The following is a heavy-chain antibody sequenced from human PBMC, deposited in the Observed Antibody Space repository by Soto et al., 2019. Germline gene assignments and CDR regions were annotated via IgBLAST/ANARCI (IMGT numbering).Heavy chain of an antibody. CDR3: ARLLVPPAQVGLSHYFYGMDV. Sequence: LGESLKISCKGSGYSFTSYWIGWVRQMPGKGLEWMGIIYPGDSDTRYSPSFQGQVTISADKSITTAYLQWSSLKASGTAMYYCARLLVPPAQVGLSHYFYGMDVWAQGTTVTVSS. J-gene: IGHJ6*02. CDR2: IYPGDSDT. D-gene: IGHD2-2*01. V-gene: IGHV5-51*01. CDR1: GYSFTSYW.